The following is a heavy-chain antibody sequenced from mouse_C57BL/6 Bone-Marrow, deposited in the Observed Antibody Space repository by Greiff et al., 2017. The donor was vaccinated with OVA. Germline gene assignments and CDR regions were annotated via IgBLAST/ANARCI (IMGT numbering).Heavy chain of an antibody. Sequence: DVKLVESGGGLVQPGGSLKLSCAASGFTFSDYYMYWVRQTPEKRLEWVAYISNGGGSTYYPDTVKGRFTISRDNAKNTLYLQMSRLKSEDTAMYYCARQGYGNYDWFAYWGQGTLVTVSA. CDR1: GFTFSDYY. J-gene: IGHJ3*01. V-gene: IGHV5-12*01. CDR3: ARQGYGNYDWFAY. D-gene: IGHD2-10*02. CDR2: ISNGGGST.